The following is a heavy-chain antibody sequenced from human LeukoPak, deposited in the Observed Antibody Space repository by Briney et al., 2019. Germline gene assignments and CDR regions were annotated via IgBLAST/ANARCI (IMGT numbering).Heavy chain of an antibody. J-gene: IGHJ4*02. CDR1: GYTFTSYG. Sequence: APVKVSCKASGYTFTSYGISWVRQAPGQGLEWMGWISAYNGNTNYAQKLQGRVTMTTDTSTSTAYMELRSLRSDDTAVYYCARGSQDIVVVPAAIETFDYWGQGTLVTVSS. CDR2: ISAYNGNT. CDR3: ARGSQDIVVVPAAIETFDY. V-gene: IGHV1-18*01. D-gene: IGHD2-2*02.